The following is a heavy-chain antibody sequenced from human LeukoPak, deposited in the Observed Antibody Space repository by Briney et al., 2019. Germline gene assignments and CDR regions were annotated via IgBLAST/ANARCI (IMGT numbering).Heavy chain of an antibody. CDR3: AKEQLLGRYFDY. J-gene: IGHJ4*02. D-gene: IGHD6-19*01. CDR1: GFTFSSYA. Sequence: GGSLRLSCAASGFTFSSYAMSWVRQAPGKGLEWVAVISYDGSNKYYADSVKGRFTISRDNSKNTLYLQMNSLRAEDTAVYYCAKEQLLGRYFDYWGQGTLVTVSS. CDR2: ISYDGSNK. V-gene: IGHV3-30*18.